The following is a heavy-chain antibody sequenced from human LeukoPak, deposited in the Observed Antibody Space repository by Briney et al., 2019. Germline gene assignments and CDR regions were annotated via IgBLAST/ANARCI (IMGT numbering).Heavy chain of an antibody. V-gene: IGHV3-23*01. Sequence: PGGSLRLSCAASGFTVSSYAMSWVRQAPGKGLEWVSAISDSSGSTYYADSVKGRVTISRDNAQNSLYLQMNSLRSEDTALYYCAKDILWRDIVGATTSCFDYWGQGSLVTVSS. D-gene: IGHD1-26*01. CDR3: AKDILWRDIVGATTSCFDY. J-gene: IGHJ4*02. CDR2: ISDSSGST. CDR1: GFTVSSYA.